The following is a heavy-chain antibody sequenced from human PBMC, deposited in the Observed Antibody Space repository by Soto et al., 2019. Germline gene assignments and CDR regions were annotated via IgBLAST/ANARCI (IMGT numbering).Heavy chain of an antibody. Sequence: PGGSRRLSCAASGTTVSSNYMSWVRQAPGKALEWGAGIYSGGITYYADSAKGRFTISRDTTKNTLYLQMNRVRAHDTAVYYCARDNSVWYQFDYWGQGTLVTVSS. D-gene: IGHD6-19*01. J-gene: IGHJ4*02. CDR2: IYSGGIT. CDR3: ARDNSVWYQFDY. V-gene: IGHV3-53*01. CDR1: GTTVSSNY.